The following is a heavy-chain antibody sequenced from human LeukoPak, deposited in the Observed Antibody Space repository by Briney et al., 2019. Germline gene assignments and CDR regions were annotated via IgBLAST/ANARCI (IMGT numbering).Heavy chain of an antibody. CDR1: GASITSYY. D-gene: IGHD1-26*01. CDR3: ARSPFVGGVGATSWYFDL. J-gene: IGHJ2*01. V-gene: IGHV4-4*09. Sequence: SETLSLTCTVSGASITSYYWTWIRQPPGKELEWIGNIYSSANINFNPSLKSRVTISLDASKSHFSLKLNSVGAADTAIYYCARSPFVGGVGATSWYFDLWGRGALVTASS. CDR2: IYSSANI.